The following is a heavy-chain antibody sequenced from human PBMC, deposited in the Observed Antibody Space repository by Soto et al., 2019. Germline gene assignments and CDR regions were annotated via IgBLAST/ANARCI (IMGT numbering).Heavy chain of an antibody. CDR3: ARDALPLDGSDSN. J-gene: IGHJ4*02. V-gene: IGHV4-31*03. CDR1: GDSVSSAGYY. Sequence: HSGTLSISCTVCGDSVSSAGYYLTWNSQHPGKGLEWVGYIYYSGSTYYNPSLKSRVTISVDTSKNQFSLKLSSVTAADTAVYYCARDALPLDGSDSNWGQGTLVTVSS. CDR2: IYYSGST. D-gene: IGHD3-10*01.